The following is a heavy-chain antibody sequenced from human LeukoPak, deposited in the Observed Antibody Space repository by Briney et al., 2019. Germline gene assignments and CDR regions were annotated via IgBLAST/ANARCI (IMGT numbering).Heavy chain of an antibody. J-gene: IGHJ4*02. D-gene: IGHD4-23*01. CDR2: INPNNGGT. V-gene: IGHV1-2*02. CDR3: ARDRGRTVVTPGPFSSDY. Sequence: ASVKVSCKASGYTFTGYYMHWVRQAPGQGLEWMGWINPNNGGTNYAQKFQGRVTMARDTSISTAYMELRSLRTDDTAVYYCARDRGRTVVTPGPFSSDYWGQGTLVTVSS. CDR1: GYTFTGYY.